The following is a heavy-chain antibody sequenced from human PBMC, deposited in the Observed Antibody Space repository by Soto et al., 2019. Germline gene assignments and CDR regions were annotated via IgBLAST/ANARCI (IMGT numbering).Heavy chain of an antibody. V-gene: IGHV4-4*07. Sequence: SETLSLTCTVPGGSISSYYWPWIRQPAGKGLEWIGRIYTSGSTHYKPSLKSRVTMSVDTSKNQFSLKLSSVTAADTTVYYCAGDFGAHSDYYYYYGMDVWGQGTTVTVSS. D-gene: IGHD3-16*01. CDR2: IYTSGST. CDR1: GGSISSYY. CDR3: AGDFGAHSDYYYYYGMDV. J-gene: IGHJ6*02.